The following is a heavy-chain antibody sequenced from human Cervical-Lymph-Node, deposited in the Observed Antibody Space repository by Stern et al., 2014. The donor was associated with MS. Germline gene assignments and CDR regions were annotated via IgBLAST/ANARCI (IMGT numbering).Heavy chain of an antibody. D-gene: IGHD3-16*02. CDR1: GYTFSSYA. J-gene: IGHJ6*02. CDR3: ARQSFGLDV. V-gene: IGHV7-4-1*02. Sequence: QLVQSGSGLKKPGASVKVSCKASGYTFSSYAVHWVRQAPGQGLEWMGWINTDTGNAMYAQGFTGRFVFSLDTSVNTAYLQISSLKAEDTAVYYCARQSFGLDVWGQGTTVTVSS. CDR2: INTDTGNA.